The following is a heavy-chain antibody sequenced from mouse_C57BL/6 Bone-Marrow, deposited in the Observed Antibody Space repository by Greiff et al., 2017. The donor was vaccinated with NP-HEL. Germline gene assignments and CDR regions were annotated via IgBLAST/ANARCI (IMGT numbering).Heavy chain of an antibody. Sequence: QVQLQQSGAVLVRPGTSVKMSCKASGYTFTNYWIGWAKQRPGHGLEWIGDIYPGGCYTSYNEQFKGKATLTADTSSSTAYMQFSSLTSADSAIYYCARGWLLRRCFDFWGQGTTLTVSS. CDR3: ARGWLLRRCFDF. D-gene: IGHD2-3*01. J-gene: IGHJ2*01. CDR1: GYTFTNYW. CDR2: IYPGGCYT. V-gene: IGHV1-63*01.